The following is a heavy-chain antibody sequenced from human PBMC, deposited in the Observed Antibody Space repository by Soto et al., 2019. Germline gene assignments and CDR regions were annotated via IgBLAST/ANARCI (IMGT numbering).Heavy chain of an antibody. J-gene: IGHJ4*02. Sequence: QVQLVQSGAEVKEPGASVKVSCKASGYTFTSYGIIWVRQAPGQGLEWMGWISTYSGNTNYAQKLQGRVIMTTDTSTSTAYMELRSLRSDDTAVYYCARGVVTVEEIVATNDYWGQGTLVTVSS. D-gene: IGHD5-12*01. CDR2: ISTYSGNT. CDR1: GYTFTSYG. V-gene: IGHV1-18*01. CDR3: ARGVVTVEEIVATNDY.